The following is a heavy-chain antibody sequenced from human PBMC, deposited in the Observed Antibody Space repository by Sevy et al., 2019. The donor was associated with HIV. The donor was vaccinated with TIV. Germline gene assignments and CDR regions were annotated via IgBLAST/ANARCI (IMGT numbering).Heavy chain of an antibody. CDR1: GDSVSSNSAA. Sequence: SQTLSLTCAISGDSVSSNSAAWNWIRQSPSRGLEWLGRTFYRSRWYNDYAVSVKGRITINPDTSKNQFSLQLNSVTPDDTAVYYCARDSGSSFIFDCWGLGTLVTVSS. V-gene: IGHV6-1*01. CDR2: TFYRSRWYN. CDR3: ARDSGSSFIFDC. D-gene: IGHD3-10*01. J-gene: IGHJ4*02.